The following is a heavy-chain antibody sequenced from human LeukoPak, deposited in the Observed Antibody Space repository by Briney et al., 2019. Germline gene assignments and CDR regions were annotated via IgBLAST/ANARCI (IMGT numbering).Heavy chain of an antibody. D-gene: IGHD3-22*01. J-gene: IGHJ4*02. CDR2: IYYSGST. CDR3: ARGLTVKGARYYFDY. V-gene: IGHV4-31*01. Sequence: SETLSLTCTVSGGSISSGGYYWSWIRQLPGKGLQWIGYIYYSGSTYYNPSLKSPVTISVDTSKNQFSLKLSSVTAADTAVYYCARGLTVKGARYYFDYWGQGTLVTVSS. CDR1: GGSISSGGYY.